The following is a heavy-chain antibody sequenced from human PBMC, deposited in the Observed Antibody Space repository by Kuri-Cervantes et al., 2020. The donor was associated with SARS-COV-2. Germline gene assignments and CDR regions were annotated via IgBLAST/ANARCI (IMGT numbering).Heavy chain of an antibody. J-gene: IGHJ4*02. CDR2: IYYSGST. CDR3: ARVGVVIAPLGY. V-gene: IGHV4-39*07. Sequence: GSLRLSCTVSGGSISSSSYYWGWIRQPPGKGLEWIGSIYYSGSTYYNPSLKSRVTISVDTSKNQFSLKLSSVTAADTAVYYCARVGVVIAPLGYWGQGTLVTVSS. CDR1: GGSISSSSYY. D-gene: IGHD2-21*01.